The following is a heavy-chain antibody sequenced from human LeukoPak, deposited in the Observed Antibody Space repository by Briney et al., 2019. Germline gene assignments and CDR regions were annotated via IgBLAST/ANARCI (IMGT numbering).Heavy chain of an antibody. CDR2: ISWNSGSI. Sequence: PGRSLRPSCAASGFTFDDYAMHWVRQAPGKGLEWVSGISWNSGSIGYADSVKGRFTISRDNARNSLYLQMNSLRAEDMALYYCAKAISLTATAPLDYWGQGTLVTVSS. D-gene: IGHD3-16*01. CDR3: AKAISLTATAPLDY. V-gene: IGHV3-9*03. J-gene: IGHJ4*02. CDR1: GFTFDDYA.